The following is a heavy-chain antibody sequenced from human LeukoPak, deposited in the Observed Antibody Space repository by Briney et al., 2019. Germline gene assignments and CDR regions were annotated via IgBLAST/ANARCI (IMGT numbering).Heavy chain of an antibody. CDR1: GGSISTYY. V-gene: IGHV4-59*12. CDR3: AGEYSSSLGYYYYYMDV. J-gene: IGHJ6*03. CDR2: IYYSGST. D-gene: IGHD6-6*01. Sequence: SETLSLTRTVSGGSISTYYWTWIRQPPGKGLEWIGYIYYSGSTNYNPSLKSRVTISVDTSKNQFSLKLSSVTAADTAVYYCAGEYSSSLGYYYYYMDVWGKGTTVTVSS.